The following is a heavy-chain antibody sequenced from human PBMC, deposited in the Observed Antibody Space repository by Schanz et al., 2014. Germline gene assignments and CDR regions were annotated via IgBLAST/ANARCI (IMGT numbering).Heavy chain of an antibody. Sequence: QVELVESGGGVVQPGRSLRLSCAASGFTFSRHAMHWVRQAAGKGLEWVAAITYDGSNKYYAESVKGRFAISRDNSKDTLYLQTNSLRTEDTAVYYCAGDWASGRYYSDYWGQGTLVTVSS. V-gene: IGHV3-30*09. J-gene: IGHJ4*02. CDR1: GFTFSRHA. CDR3: AGDWASGRYYSDY. D-gene: IGHD1-26*01. CDR2: ITYDGSNK.